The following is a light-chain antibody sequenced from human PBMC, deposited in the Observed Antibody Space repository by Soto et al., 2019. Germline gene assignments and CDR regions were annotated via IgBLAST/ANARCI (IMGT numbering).Light chain of an antibody. CDR1: RSFGSSY. CDR2: GAS. CDR3: QQFGSSPWT. Sequence: EIVLTQSPGSLSFSPGERATISCRASRSFGSSYLAWYQQKPGQAPRLLIFGASTRATGFPDRFSGSGSRTDFSLTISRLEPEDSAVYYCQQFGSSPWTFGQGTKVEIK. V-gene: IGKV3-20*01. J-gene: IGKJ1*01.